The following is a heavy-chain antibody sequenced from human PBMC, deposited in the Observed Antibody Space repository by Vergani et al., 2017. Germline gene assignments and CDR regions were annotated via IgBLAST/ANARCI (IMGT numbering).Heavy chain of an antibody. CDR2: IIPIFGTA. D-gene: IGHD6-6*01. CDR3: ARLPDEYSIFYYYMDV. J-gene: IGHJ6*03. V-gene: IGHV1-69*01. Sequence: QVQLVQSGAEVKKPGSSVKVSCKASGGTFSSYAISWVRQAPGQGLEWMGGIIPIFGTANYAQKFQGRVTITADESTRTAYMELSSLRSEDTAVYYCARLPDEYSIFYYYMDVWGKGTTVIVSS. CDR1: GGTFSSYA.